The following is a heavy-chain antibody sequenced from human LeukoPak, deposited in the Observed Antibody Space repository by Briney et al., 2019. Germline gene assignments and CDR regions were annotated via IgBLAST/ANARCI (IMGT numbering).Heavy chain of an antibody. CDR1: GYTFTGYY. D-gene: IGHD4-23*01. CDR2: INPNSGGA. Sequence: ASVKVSCKASGYTFTGYYMHWVRQAPGQGLEWMGWINPNSGGANSAQKFQCRVTMTRDTSISTAYMELSRLRSDGTAVYYCAREAPSPDYRGNSDFDYWGQGALVTVSS. V-gene: IGHV1-2*02. J-gene: IGHJ4*02. CDR3: AREAPSPDYRGNSDFDY.